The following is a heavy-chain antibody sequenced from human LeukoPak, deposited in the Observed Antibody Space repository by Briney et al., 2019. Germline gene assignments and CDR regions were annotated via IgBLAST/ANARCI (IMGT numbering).Heavy chain of an antibody. J-gene: IGHJ4*02. D-gene: IGHD4-17*01. V-gene: IGHV1-18*01. CDR3: ARGDDYGDYWGLY. CDR2: ISTYNGNT. CDR1: GYTFTSYD. Sequence: ASVKVSCTASGYTFTSYDINWVRQAPGQGLEWMGWISTYNGNTNYAQKLQGRVTMTTDTSTSTAYMELRSLISDDAAVYYCARGDDYGDYWGLYWGQGTLVTVSS.